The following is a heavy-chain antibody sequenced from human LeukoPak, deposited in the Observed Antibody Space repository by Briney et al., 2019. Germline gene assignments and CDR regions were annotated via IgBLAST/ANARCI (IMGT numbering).Heavy chain of an antibody. CDR2: IIPIFGTA. CDR3: ASGGSGSDPDAFDI. CDR1: GGTFSSYA. D-gene: IGHD1-26*01. J-gene: IGHJ3*02. V-gene: IGHV1-69*05. Sequence: ASVKVSCKASGGTFSSYAISWVRQAPGQGLEWMGGIIPIFGTANYAQKFQGRVTITTDESTSTAYMELSSLGSEDTAVYYCASGGSGSDPDAFDIWGQGTMVTVSS.